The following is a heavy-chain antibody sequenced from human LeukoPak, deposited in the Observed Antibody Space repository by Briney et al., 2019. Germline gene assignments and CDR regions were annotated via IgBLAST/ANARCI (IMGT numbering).Heavy chain of an antibody. J-gene: IGHJ4*02. CDR3: AGDVNEAKNGLHYGADC. D-gene: IGHD3-16*01. V-gene: IGHV3-33*01. CDR2: ISYDGNGR. Sequence: GGSLRLSCEASGFTISSYGMHWVRQAPGKGLEWVAIISYDGNGRYYVDSVRGRFTISRDNSKNTVDLQMDSLRAEDTAVYYCAGDVNEAKNGLHYGADCWGQGSLVTVSS. CDR1: GFTISSYG.